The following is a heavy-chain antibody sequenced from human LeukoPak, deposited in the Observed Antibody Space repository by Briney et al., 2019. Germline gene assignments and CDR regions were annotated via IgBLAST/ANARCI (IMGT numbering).Heavy chain of an antibody. D-gene: IGHD3-22*01. CDR1: GGSISSSSYY. Sequence: PSETLSLTCTVSGGSISSSSYYWGWIRQPPGKGLEWIGNIYYSGSTYYNPSLKSRVTISVDTSKNQFSLKLSSVTAADTAVYYCARGLSYYYDSSGSTPGYWGQGTLVTVSS. V-gene: IGHV4-39*01. J-gene: IGHJ4*02. CDR2: IYYSGST. CDR3: ARGLSYYYDSSGSTPGY.